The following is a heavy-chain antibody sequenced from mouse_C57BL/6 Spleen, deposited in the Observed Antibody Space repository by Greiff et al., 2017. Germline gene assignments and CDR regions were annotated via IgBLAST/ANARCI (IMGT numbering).Heavy chain of an antibody. J-gene: IGHJ4*01. D-gene: IGHD2-5*01. CDR1: GYTFTTYP. CDR2: FHPYNDDT. CDR3: ARGAYYSNYHYYARDY. Sequence: QVQLQESGAELVKPGASVKMSCKASGYTFTTYPIEWMKQNHGKSLEWIGNFHPYNDDTKYNEKFKGKATLTVEKSSSTVYLELSRLTSDDSAVYYGARGAYYSNYHYYARDYWGQGTSVTGSS. V-gene: IGHV1-47*01.